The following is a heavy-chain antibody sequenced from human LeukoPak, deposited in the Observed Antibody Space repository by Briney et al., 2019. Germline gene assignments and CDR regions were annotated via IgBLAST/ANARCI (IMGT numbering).Heavy chain of an antibody. V-gene: IGHV3-23*01. CDR2: ISGSGGST. D-gene: IGHD3-3*01. J-gene: IGHJ5*02. Sequence: GGCLRLSRAASGFTFSSFAVSWVSQAPGKGLEWVSAISGSGGSTYYADSVKGRFTISRDNPKNKLYLQMNSMRAEDAAVYYCAKDAPGGLPPLWSPGWFDPWGQGNLVTVSS. CDR3: AKDAPGGLPPLWSPGWFDP. CDR1: GFTFSSFA.